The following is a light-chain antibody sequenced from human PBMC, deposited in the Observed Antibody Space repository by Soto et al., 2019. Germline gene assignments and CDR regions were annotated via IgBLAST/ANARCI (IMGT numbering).Light chain of an antibody. V-gene: IGKV3-15*01. J-gene: IGKJ1*01. Sequence: ETVMTQSPVTLSLSPGEGATLSCRASQSVGSNLAWYQQKPGQAPRLVISGASTRATGIPARFSGSGSGTDFTLTISSLQSEDFAVYYCQQYNNWPWTFGQGTKVDIK. CDR2: GAS. CDR1: QSVGSN. CDR3: QQYNNWPWT.